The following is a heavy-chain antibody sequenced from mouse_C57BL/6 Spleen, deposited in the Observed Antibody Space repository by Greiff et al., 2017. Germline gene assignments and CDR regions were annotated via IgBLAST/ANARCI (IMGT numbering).Heavy chain of an antibody. D-gene: IGHD1-1*01. CDR1: GFHIKDDY. CDR3: TTGYGSSPDY. Sequence: EVQLQQSGAELVRPGASVKLSCTASGFHIKDDYMHWVKQRPEQGLEWIGWIDPENGDTEYASKFQGKATITADTSSNTAYLQLSSLTSEDTAVYYCTTGYGSSPDYWGQGTTLTVSS. CDR2: IDPENGDT. J-gene: IGHJ2*01. V-gene: IGHV14-4*01.